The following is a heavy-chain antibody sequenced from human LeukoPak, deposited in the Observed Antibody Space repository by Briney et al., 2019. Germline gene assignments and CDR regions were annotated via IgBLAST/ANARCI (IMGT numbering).Heavy chain of an antibody. CDR1: EFTFSAYA. J-gene: IGHJ4*02. D-gene: IGHD3-9*01. Sequence: GGSLRLSCATSEFTFSAYAMHWIRQAPGRGREGVAFVRYGGNIKYYADSVKGRFTISRDNPKNTLYLQMNSLRPEDTAVYYCAKDLGTEYNIFDYWGQGTLVTVSS. CDR2: VRYGGNIK. CDR3: AKDLGTEYNIFDY. V-gene: IGHV3-30*02.